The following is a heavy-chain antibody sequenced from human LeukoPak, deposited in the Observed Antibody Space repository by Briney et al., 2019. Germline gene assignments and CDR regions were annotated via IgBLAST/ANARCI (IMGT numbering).Heavy chain of an antibody. CDR1: GINLWHLS. V-gene: IGHV3-23*01. Sequence: GFLRIFLSGSGINLWHLSQRLVRQAPGKGPEWGSAISGSGGGTYYAESVKGRFTIPRDNSGDTLFLQMNSLRAEDTALYYCAKARGDRSSYGMDVWGQGTTVTVSS. CDR2: ISGSGGGT. J-gene: IGHJ6*02. D-gene: IGHD2-21*01. CDR3: AKARGDRSSYGMDV.